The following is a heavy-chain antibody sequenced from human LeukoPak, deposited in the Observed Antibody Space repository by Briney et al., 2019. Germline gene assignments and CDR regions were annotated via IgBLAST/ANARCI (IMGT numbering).Heavy chain of an antibody. Sequence: PGGSLRLSCAASGFTFSSYAMHWLRQAPRKGLGGVAVISYDGSNKYYADSVKGRFTISRDNSKNTLYLQMNRLRAEDTAVYYCASRYYYGSGSFQDNWFDPWGQGTLVTVSS. D-gene: IGHD3-10*01. CDR2: ISYDGSNK. V-gene: IGHV3-30*03. CDR1: GFTFSSYA. CDR3: ASRYYYGSGSFQDNWFDP. J-gene: IGHJ5*02.